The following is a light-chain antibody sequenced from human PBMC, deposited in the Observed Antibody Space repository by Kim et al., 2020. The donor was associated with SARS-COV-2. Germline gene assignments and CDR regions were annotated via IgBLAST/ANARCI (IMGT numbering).Light chain of an antibody. V-gene: IGLV1-51*01. CDR2: DNN. Sequence: GQKVTISCSGSSSNIGNNFVSWYQQLPGTAPKLLIYDNNKRPSGIPDRFSGSKSGTSATLGITGLQTGDEADYYCGTWDSSLSAYVFGTGTKVTVL. CDR1: SSNIGNNF. J-gene: IGLJ1*01. CDR3: GTWDSSLSAYV.